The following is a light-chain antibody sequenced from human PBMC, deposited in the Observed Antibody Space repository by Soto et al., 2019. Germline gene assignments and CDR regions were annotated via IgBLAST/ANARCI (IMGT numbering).Light chain of an antibody. J-gene: IGKJ1*01. V-gene: IGKV4-1*01. CDR1: QSVLYRSNNNNY. CDR2: WAS. Sequence: DFVLTQSPDSLAVSLGERATINCKSSQSVLYRSNNNNYLSWYQQKPGQPPKLRISWASTRESGVPDRFSGSGSGTEFTLTISSRQAEDVAIYYRQQYLNAPWTFGQGTKVEIK. CDR3: QQYLNAPWT.